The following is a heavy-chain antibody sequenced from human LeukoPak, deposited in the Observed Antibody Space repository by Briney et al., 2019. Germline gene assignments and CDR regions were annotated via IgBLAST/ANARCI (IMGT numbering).Heavy chain of an antibody. Sequence: SQTLSLTCAISVDSVSSNSATWNWIRHSPSRGLEWLESTFYGSKWYNEYAVSVKSRIIVNPDTSTNHFSLQLNSVTPEDTAVYYCARYVTGAFDIWGLGTIVTVSS. CDR2: TFYGSKWYN. D-gene: IGHD2-21*02. J-gene: IGHJ3*02. V-gene: IGHV6-1*01. CDR3: ARYVTGAFDI. CDR1: VDSVSSNSAT.